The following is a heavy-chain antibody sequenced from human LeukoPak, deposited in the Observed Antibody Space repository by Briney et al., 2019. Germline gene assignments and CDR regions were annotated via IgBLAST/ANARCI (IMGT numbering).Heavy chain of an antibody. CDR3: ARGGYSSGWYVGYKWFDP. CDR1: GCSISSSNW. J-gene: IGHJ5*02. CDR2: IYHSGST. V-gene: IGHV4-4*02. Sequence: KPSETLSLTCAVSGCSISSSNWWSWVRQPPGKGLGWIGEIYHSGSTNYNTSLKSRVTISVDKSKNQLSLKLSSVTAADTAVYYCARGGYSSGWYVGYKWFDPWGQGTLVTVSS. D-gene: IGHD6-19*01.